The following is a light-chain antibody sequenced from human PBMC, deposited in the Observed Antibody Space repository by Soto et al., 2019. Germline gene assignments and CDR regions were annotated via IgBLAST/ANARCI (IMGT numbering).Light chain of an antibody. V-gene: IGLV1-51*01. Sequence: QSVLTQPPSVSAASGQKVTSSCSGSSSKIWNNYVSWYQQLPGAAPKVLIYENYKRPSGIPDRFSGSKSGTSATLGITGLQTGDEADYFCGTWDYSLSAVVFGGGTKVTVL. CDR1: SSKIWNNY. J-gene: IGLJ2*01. CDR2: ENY. CDR3: GTWDYSLSAVV.